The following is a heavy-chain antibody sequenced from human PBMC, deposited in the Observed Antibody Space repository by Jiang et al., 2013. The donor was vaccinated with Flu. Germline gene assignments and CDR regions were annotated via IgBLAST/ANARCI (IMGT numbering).Heavy chain of an antibody. Sequence: GLVKPSETLSLTCTVSGGSISSYYWSWIRQPPGKGLEWIGYIYYSGNTNYNPSLKSRVTISVDTSKNQFSLKLSSVTAADTAVYYCARFQGAAGTFDYWGQGTLVTVSS. J-gene: IGHJ4*02. V-gene: IGHV4-59*01. CDR2: IYYSGNT. CDR3: ARFQGAAGTFDY. CDR1: GGSISSYY. D-gene: IGHD6-13*01.